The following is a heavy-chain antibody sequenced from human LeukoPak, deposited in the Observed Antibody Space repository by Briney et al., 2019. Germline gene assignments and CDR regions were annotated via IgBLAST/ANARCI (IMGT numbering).Heavy chain of an antibody. CDR1: GYSISTGYY. D-gene: IGHD3-22*01. V-gene: IGHV4-38-2*02. Sequence: SETLSLTCTVSGYSISTGYYWDWIRQPPGKGLEWIGSIYHSGSTYYNPSLKSRVTISVDTSKNQFSLKLSSVTAADTAVYYCARGPSITMIVVVIPGAFDIWGQGTMVTVSS. CDR3: ARGPSITMIVVVIPGAFDI. J-gene: IGHJ3*02. CDR2: IYHSGST.